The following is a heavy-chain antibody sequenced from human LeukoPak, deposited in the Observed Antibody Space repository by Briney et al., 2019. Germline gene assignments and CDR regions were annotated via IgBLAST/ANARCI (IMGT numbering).Heavy chain of an antibody. Sequence: GGSLRLSCAASGFIFSSYSMNWVRQAPCKGLAWVSSISRSSSDIYYADSVKGRLTTCRDNAKKSLYLEMNSLRAEDTAVYYCARDAGVGSYLYWGQGTLVTVSS. CDR2: ISRSSSDI. CDR3: ARDAGVGSYLY. V-gene: IGHV3-21*01. D-gene: IGHD1-26*01. J-gene: IGHJ4*02. CDR1: GFIFSSYS.